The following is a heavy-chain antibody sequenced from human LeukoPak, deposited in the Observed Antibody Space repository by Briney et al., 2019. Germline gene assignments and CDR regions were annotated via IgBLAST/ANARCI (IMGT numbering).Heavy chain of an antibody. CDR2: IGTFNGHT. V-gene: IGHV1-18*01. Sequence: GASVKVSCKASGGTFSSYAISWVRRAPGQGLEWMGWIGTFNGHTNYAQKVQGRVTMTTDTSTSTVYMELRSLRSDDTAVYYCARDWYYYDSRSYDTFDIWGQGTMVTVSS. CDR1: GGTFSSYA. CDR3: ARDWYYYDSRSYDTFDI. D-gene: IGHD3-10*01. J-gene: IGHJ3*02.